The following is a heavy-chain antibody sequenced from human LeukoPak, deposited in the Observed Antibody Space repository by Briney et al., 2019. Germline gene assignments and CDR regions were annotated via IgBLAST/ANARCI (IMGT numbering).Heavy chain of an antibody. CDR1: GGSISSYY. V-gene: IGHV4-59*01. J-gene: IGHJ4*02. Sequence: SETLSLTCTVSGGSISSYYWSWIRQPPGKGLEWIGYIYYSGSTNYNPSLKSRVTISVDTSKNQFSLKLSSVTAADTAVFYCARGAPLVPLDYWGQGTLVTVSS. CDR3: ARGAPLVPLDY. CDR2: IYYSGST. D-gene: IGHD6-13*01.